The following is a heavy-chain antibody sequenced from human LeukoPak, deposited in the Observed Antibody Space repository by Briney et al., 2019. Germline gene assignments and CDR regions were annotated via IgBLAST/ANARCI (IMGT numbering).Heavy chain of an antibody. J-gene: IGHJ5*02. CDR2: IYYSGST. V-gene: IGHV4-59*01. Sequence: PSETLSLTCTVSGGSISSYYWSWIRQPPGKGLEWIGYIYYSGSTNYNPSLKSRVTISVDTSKNQFSLKLSSVTAADTAVYYCARDSVYSSSWAWFDPWGQGTLVTVSS. D-gene: IGHD6-13*01. CDR1: GGSISSYY. CDR3: ARDSVYSSSWAWFDP.